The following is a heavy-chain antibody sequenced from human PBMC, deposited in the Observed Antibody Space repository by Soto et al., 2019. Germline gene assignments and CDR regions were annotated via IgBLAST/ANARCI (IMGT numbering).Heavy chain of an antibody. V-gene: IGHV3-53*04. J-gene: IGHJ3*02. D-gene: IGHD6-19*01. CDR3: ARDRYSSGWLDALDI. CDR2: IFTGGST. CDR1: GFTVSSNY. Sequence: PGGSLRLSCAASGFTVSSNYMSWVRQAPGKGLEWVSVIFTGGSTYYADSVKGRFTISRHSSKNTVYLQMNSLRAEDTAVYYCARDRYSSGWLDALDIWGQGTMVTVSS.